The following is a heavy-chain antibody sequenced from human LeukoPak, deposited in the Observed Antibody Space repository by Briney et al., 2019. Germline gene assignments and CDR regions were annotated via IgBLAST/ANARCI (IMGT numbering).Heavy chain of an antibody. Sequence: PGGSLRLSCAASGFTFSSYGMHWVRQAPGKGLEWVAVISYDGSNKYYADSVKGRFTISRDNSKNTLYLQMNSLRAEDTAVYYCAKGAVWGSYLPLRYWGQGTLVTVSS. D-gene: IGHD1-26*01. CDR1: GFTFSSYG. V-gene: IGHV3-30*18. J-gene: IGHJ4*02. CDR2: ISYDGSNK. CDR3: AKGAVWGSYLPLRY.